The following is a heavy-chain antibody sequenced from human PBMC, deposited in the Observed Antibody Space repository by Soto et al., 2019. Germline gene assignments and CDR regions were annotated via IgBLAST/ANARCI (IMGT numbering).Heavy chain of an antibody. D-gene: IGHD5-18*01. J-gene: IGHJ6*02. CDR2: IYYSGST. CDR3: ACIFSGGYGYGFYYYGMDV. Sequence: PSETLSLTCTVSGGSISSSSYYWGWIRRPPGKGLEWIGSIYYSGSTYYNPSLKSRVTISVDTSKNQFSLKLSSVTAADTAVYYCACIFSGGYGYGFYYYGMDVWGQGTTVTSP. CDR1: GGSISSSSYY. V-gene: IGHV4-39*01.